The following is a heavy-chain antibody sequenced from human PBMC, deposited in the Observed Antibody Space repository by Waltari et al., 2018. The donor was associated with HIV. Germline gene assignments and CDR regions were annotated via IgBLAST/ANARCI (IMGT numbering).Heavy chain of an antibody. Sequence: QVQLVQSGAEVKKPGSSVKVSCKASGGTFSSYAISWVRQAPGQGLEWMGGIIAIFGTAKYAQKFQGRVTITADESTSTAYMELSSLRSEDTAVYYCARDKFNWNYVNYYYGMDVWGQGTTVTVSS. J-gene: IGHJ6*02. CDR3: ARDKFNWNYVNYYYGMDV. CDR1: GGTFSSYA. D-gene: IGHD1-7*01. CDR2: IIAIFGTA. V-gene: IGHV1-69*01.